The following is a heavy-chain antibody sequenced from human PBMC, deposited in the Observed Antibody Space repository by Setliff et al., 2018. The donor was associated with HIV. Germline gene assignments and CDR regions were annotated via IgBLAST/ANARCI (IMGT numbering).Heavy chain of an antibody. CDR2: IHPRDFDI. CDR3: ARLDSSGYYRSFDV. V-gene: IGHV5-51*01. CDR1: GYTFTNYW. J-gene: IGHJ3*01. Sequence: PGESLKISCMASGYTFTNYWTARVRQMPGKGLEWMGIIHPRDFDIKYSQSFQGRVTISADKSLSTAYLQWNSLKASDTALYYCARLDSSGYYRSFDVWGQGTMVTVSS. D-gene: IGHD3-22*01.